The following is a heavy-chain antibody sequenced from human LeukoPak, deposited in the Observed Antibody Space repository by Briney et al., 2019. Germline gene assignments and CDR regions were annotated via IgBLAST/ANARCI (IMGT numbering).Heavy chain of an antibody. V-gene: IGHV1-3*01. Sequence: ASVKVSCKASGYTFTSYSMHWARYAPGHRLEWMGWINAGNGNTIYSQKFQGRVTITRDTSASTAYMELSSLRSEDTAVYYCARGDTAMDEFDYWGQGTLVTVSS. J-gene: IGHJ4*02. CDR2: INAGNGNT. D-gene: IGHD5-18*01. CDR3: ARGDTAMDEFDY. CDR1: GYTFTSYS.